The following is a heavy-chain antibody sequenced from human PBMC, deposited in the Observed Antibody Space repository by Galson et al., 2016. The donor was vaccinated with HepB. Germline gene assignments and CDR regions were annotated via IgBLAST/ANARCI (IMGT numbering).Heavy chain of an antibody. CDR2: IKNSGVT. V-gene: IGHV4-34*01. D-gene: IGHD6-19*01. J-gene: IGHJ4*02. Sequence: SETLSLTCDVFGESSNGDYWSWIRHPPGKGLEWIGEIKNSGVTDYNPSPKSRVTISRDASKNQFSLKLRSVTAADTAVYYCAAGIAVAVAFDYWGQGTLVTVSS. CDR3: AAGIAVAVAFDY. CDR1: GESSNGDY.